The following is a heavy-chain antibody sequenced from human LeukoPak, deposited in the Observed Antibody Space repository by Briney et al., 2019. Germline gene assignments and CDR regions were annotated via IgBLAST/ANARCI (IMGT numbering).Heavy chain of an antibody. D-gene: IGHD3-9*01. J-gene: IGHJ3*02. CDR3: AKDQLRYFDWLLYRDAFDI. CDR2: ISSSGSTI. Sequence: PGGSLRLSCAASGFTFSSYEMNWVRQAPGKGLEWVSYISSSGSTIYYADSVKGRFTISRDNAKNSLYLQMNSLRAEDTAVYYCAKDQLRYFDWLLYRDAFDIWGQGTMVTVSS. CDR1: GFTFSSYE. V-gene: IGHV3-48*03.